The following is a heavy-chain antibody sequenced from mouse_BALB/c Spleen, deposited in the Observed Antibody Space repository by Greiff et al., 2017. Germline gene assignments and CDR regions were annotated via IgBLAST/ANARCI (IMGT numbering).Heavy chain of an antibody. J-gene: IGHJ2*01. D-gene: IGHD2-14*01. Sequence: EVHLVESGGGLVKPGGSLKLSCAASGFTFSSYAMSWVRQSPEKRLEWVAEISSGGSYTYYPDTVTGRFTISRDNAKNTLYLEMSSLRSEDTAMYYCARGVRRGYYFDYWGQGTTLTVSS. CDR3: ARGVRRGYYFDY. CDR1: GFTFSSYA. V-gene: IGHV5-9-4*01. CDR2: ISSGGSYT.